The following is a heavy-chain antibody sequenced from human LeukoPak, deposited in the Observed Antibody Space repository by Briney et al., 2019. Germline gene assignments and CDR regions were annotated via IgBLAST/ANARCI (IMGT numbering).Heavy chain of an antibody. Sequence: ASVKVSCKASGYTFTSYDINWVRQATGQGLEWMGWMNPNSGNTGYAQKFQGRVTITRNTSISTAYMELSSLRSEDTAVYYCARGIADYYYYYMDVWGKGTTVTVSS. D-gene: IGHD2-21*01. CDR3: ARGIADYYYYYMDV. CDR1: GYTFTSYD. CDR2: MNPNSGNT. J-gene: IGHJ6*03. V-gene: IGHV1-8*03.